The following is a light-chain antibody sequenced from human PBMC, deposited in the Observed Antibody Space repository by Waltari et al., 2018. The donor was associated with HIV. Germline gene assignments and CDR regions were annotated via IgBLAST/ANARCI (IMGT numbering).Light chain of an antibody. CDR2: EVS. CDR3: SSYTTSNTFV. V-gene: IGLV2-18*02. J-gene: IGLJ1*01. Sequence: QSALTQPPSVSGSPGQSVTIPCSGTSSAVGFFNRFSWYHQPPGPAPKLIIYEVSNRPSGVPDRFSGSKSGNTASLTISGLQAEDEAVYHCSSYTTSNTFVFGTGTLVTVL. CDR1: SSAVGFFNR.